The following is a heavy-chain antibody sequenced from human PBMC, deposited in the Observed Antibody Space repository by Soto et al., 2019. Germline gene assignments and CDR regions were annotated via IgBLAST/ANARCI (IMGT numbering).Heavy chain of an antibody. V-gene: IGHV3-33*06. Sequence: GGSLRLSCAASGFTFSSYGMHWVRQAPGKGLEWVAVIWYDGSNKYYADSVKGRFTISRDNSKNTLYLQMNSLRAEDTAVYYCAKDTYDYIYGSYRGGPDYWGQGTLVTVSS. CDR1: GFTFSSYG. CDR3: AKDTYDYIYGSYRGGPDY. J-gene: IGHJ4*01. D-gene: IGHD3-16*02. CDR2: IWYDGSNK.